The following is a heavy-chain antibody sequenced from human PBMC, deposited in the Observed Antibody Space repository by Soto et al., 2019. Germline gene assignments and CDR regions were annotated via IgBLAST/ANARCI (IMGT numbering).Heavy chain of an antibody. CDR2: IYHTGTT. CDR3: ARVMAAMQNWLDP. V-gene: IGHV4-30-4*01. Sequence: QVQLQESGPGLVKPSQTLSLTCTVSGGSISNVGYFWSWIRQPPGKGLEWIGFIYHTGTTYYNSSLRSLVSISIDTSKSQFSLKLNSVTAADTAVYYCARVMAAMQNWLDPWGQGTLVNVSP. CDR1: GGSISNVGYF. J-gene: IGHJ5*02. D-gene: IGHD2-2*01.